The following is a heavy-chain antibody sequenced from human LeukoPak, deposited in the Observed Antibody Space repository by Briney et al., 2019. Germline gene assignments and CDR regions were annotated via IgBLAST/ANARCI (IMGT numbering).Heavy chain of an antibody. J-gene: IGHJ4*02. D-gene: IGHD3-16*02. CDR3: AISPNRYFFDY. V-gene: IGHV4-4*08. Sequence: SETLSHTCTVSGGSISSSYWSWIRQPPGKALEWIGFIYNSGSTNYNPSLKSRVAISVDTSQNQFSLKLSSVTVADTAVYYCAISPNRYFFDYWGQGTLVTVSS. CDR1: GGSISSSY. CDR2: IYNSGST.